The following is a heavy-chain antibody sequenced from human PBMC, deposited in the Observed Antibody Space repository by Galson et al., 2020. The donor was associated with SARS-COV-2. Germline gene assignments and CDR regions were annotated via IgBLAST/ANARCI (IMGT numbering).Heavy chain of an antibody. D-gene: IGHD3-3*01. CDR2: INTDKADT. CDR3: AAQISGVVY. Sequence: ASVKVSCKISGSSYRLHWLRQAPGQRLEWLGFINTDKADTKYSENFRDRVLIPRDTSAGTVYVELNRLRSGDTALYFCAAQISGVVYWGKGTLDTVS. V-gene: IGHV1-3*04. CDR1: GSSYR. J-gene: IGHJ4*02.